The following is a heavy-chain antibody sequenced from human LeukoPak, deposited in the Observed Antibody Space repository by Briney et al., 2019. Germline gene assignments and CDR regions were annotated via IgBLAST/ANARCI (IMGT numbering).Heavy chain of an antibody. D-gene: IGHD2-2*01. V-gene: IGHV3-53*01. Sequence: PGGSLRLSCAASGFSVTRHYMHWVRQAPGKGLEWVSFIYRDGRPYPADSVEGRFSISRDDSKNTVFLQMNNLRVEDTAVYYCAREPAIMRLTDYYYYFDVWGKGTSVTVSS. J-gene: IGHJ6*03. CDR2: IYRDGRP. CDR1: GFSVTRHY. CDR3: AREPAIMRLTDYYYYFDV.